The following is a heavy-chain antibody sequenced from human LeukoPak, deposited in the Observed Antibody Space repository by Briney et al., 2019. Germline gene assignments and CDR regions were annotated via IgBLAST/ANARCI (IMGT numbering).Heavy chain of an antibody. V-gene: IGHV4-34*01. J-gene: IGHJ5*02. CDR2: INHSGST. CDR3: ARGRSNYDFWSGYYLSGGFDP. Sequence: SETLSLTCAVYGGSFSGYYWSWIRQPPGKGLEWIGEINHSGSTNYNPSLKSRVTISVDTSKNQFSLKLSSVTAADTAVYYCARGRSNYDFWSGYYLSGGFDPWGQGTPVTVSS. D-gene: IGHD3-3*01. CDR1: GGSFSGYY.